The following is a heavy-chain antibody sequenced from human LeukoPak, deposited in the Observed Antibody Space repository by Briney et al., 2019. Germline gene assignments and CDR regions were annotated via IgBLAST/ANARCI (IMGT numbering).Heavy chain of an antibody. Sequence: SETLSLTCTVSGGSISSSGYYWGWIRQPPGKGLEWIPSIYYSGSTYYNPSLKSRVTISVDTSKNQLFLKLSSLTAADTAVYYCARHEYSGSYYGLSWFDPWGQGTLVTVSS. V-gene: IGHV4-39*01. J-gene: IGHJ5*02. CDR2: IYYSGST. CDR3: ARHEYSGSYYGLSWFDP. D-gene: IGHD1-26*01. CDR1: GGSISSSGYY.